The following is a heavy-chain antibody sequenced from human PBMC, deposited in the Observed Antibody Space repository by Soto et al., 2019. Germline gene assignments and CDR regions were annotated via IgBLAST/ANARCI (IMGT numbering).Heavy chain of an antibody. CDR1: GFTFSSHW. J-gene: IGHJ4*02. V-gene: IGHV3-7*01. Sequence: PGGSLRLSCAASGFTFSSHWMSWVRQAPGKGLEWLASIKQDGSEKHYVDSVKGRFTISRDNAKNSLYLQMNSLRVEDTAVYYCVRVYYDYIWGSYPLVYWGQGTLVTVSS. CDR2: IKQDGSEK. CDR3: VRVYYDYIWGSYPLVY. D-gene: IGHD3-16*02.